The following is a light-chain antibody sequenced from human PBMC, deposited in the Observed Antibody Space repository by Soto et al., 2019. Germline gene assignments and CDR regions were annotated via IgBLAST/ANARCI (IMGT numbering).Light chain of an antibody. Sequence: IQLTQSPSFLSASVGDRVTITCRASQGINNLLAWYQQKPGKAPKFLIYDVSTLESGVPSRFSGSGSGTEFTLTISSLQPEDFATYYCQQYDSYPLTFGGGAKVAIK. CDR3: QQYDSYPLT. V-gene: IGKV1-5*01. J-gene: IGKJ4*01. CDR1: QGINNL. CDR2: DVS.